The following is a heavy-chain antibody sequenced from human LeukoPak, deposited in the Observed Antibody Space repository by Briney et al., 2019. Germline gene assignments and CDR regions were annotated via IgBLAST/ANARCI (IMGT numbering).Heavy chain of an antibody. J-gene: IGHJ4*02. CDR2: ISSSSYI. CDR1: GFTFSSYS. V-gene: IGHV3-21*01. Sequence: GGSLRLSCAASGFTFSSYSMNWVRQAPGKGLEWVSSISSSSYIYYADSVEGRFTISRDNAKNSLYLQMNSLRAEDTAVYYCARDQLDYGDYDFDYWGQGTLVTVSS. D-gene: IGHD4-17*01. CDR3: ARDQLDYGDYDFDY.